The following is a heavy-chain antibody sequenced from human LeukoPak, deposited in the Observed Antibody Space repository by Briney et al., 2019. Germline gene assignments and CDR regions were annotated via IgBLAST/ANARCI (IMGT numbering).Heavy chain of an antibody. J-gene: IGHJ5*02. CDR1: GFTFSNFG. Sequence: PGGSLRLSCVASGFTFSNFGMHWVRQAPGKGLEWVAVIWYDGSNKYYADSVKGRFAISRDDSKNTLYLQMNSLRVEDTAVYYCARDRPVLWFDPWGQGTLVTVSS. V-gene: IGHV3-33*01. D-gene: IGHD3-10*02. CDR2: IWYDGSNK. CDR3: ARDRPVLWFDP.